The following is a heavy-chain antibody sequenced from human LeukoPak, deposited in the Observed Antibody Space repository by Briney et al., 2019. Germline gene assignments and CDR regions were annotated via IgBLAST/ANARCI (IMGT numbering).Heavy chain of an antibody. CDR3: ARDANYDILTGYGGYFDY. Sequence: ASVKVSCKASGYTFTGYYMHWVRQAPGQGLEWMGWINPNSGGTNYAQKFQGRVTMTRDTSISTAYTELSRLRSDDTAVYYYARDANYDILTGYGGYFDYWGQGTLVTVSS. CDR2: INPNSGGT. D-gene: IGHD3-9*01. CDR1: GYTFTGYY. J-gene: IGHJ4*02. V-gene: IGHV1-2*02.